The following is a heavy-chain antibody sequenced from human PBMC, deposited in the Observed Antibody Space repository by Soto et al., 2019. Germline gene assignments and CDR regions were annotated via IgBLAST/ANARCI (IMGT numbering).Heavy chain of an antibody. CDR3: AHHIATREVNWFDP. J-gene: IGHJ5*02. CDR1: GFSLSTSGGG. Sequence: SGPTLVNPTQTLTLTCTFSGFSLSTSGGGVGWIRQPPGKALEWLALISWSNDKRYSPSLKGRLTITKDTSKNQVVLTMPNMDPVDTATYYWAHHIATREVNWFDPWGQGTLVTVSS. CDR2: ISWSNDK. V-gene: IGHV2-5*01. D-gene: IGHD1-1*01.